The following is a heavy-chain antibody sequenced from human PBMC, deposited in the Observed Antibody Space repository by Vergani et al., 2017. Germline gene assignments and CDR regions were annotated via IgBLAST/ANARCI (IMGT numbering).Heavy chain of an antibody. CDR3: ARVNTETNGHLYYYYYMDV. V-gene: IGHV4-34*01. CDR2: IDHTGRP. D-gene: IGHD4-11*01. CDR1: GGSFTSYH. J-gene: IGHJ6*03. Sequence: QVQLQQWGGGLLKPSETLSLTCVVNGGSFTSYHWTWIRPSPGEGLEWVCDIDHTGRPDYNPSLKSRLTMSVDKSQNQFSLTLNSVTATDTAIYFCARVNTETNGHLYYYYYMDVWGQGTAVTVS.